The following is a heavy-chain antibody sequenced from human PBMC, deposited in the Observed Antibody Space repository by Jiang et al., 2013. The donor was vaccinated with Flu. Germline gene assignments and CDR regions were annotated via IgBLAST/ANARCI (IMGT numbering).Heavy chain of an antibody. J-gene: IGHJ3*02. D-gene: IGHD1-26*01. CDR1: GGTFSSYA. V-gene: IGHV1-69*01. CDR3: ARGGVSGRLVGAHAFDI. CDR2: IIPIFGTA. Sequence: SGAEVKKPGASVKVSCKASGGTFSSYAISWVRQAPGQGLEWMGGIIPIFGTANYAQKFQGRVTITADESTSTAYMELSSLRSEDTAVYYCARGGVSGRLVGAHAFDIWGQGTMVIVSS.